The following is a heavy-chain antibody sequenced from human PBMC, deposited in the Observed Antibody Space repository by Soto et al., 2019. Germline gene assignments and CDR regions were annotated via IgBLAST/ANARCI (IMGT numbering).Heavy chain of an antibody. J-gene: IGHJ6*02. CDR3: ARGRGYSYGLDP. CDR1: GDSISSINNY. V-gene: IGHV4-30-4*01. D-gene: IGHD5-18*01. Sequence: SETLSLTCTVSGDSISSINNYWSWIRQPPGEGLEWIGFISYSGTTSYSPSLKSRVAISLDTSKNQFSLSLNFVTAADTAVYYCARGRGYSYGLDPWGQGTTVTVSS. CDR2: ISYSGTT.